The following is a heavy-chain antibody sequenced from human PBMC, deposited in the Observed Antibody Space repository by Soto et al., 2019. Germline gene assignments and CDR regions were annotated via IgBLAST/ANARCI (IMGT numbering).Heavy chain of an antibody. D-gene: IGHD3-10*01. CDR1: VYSFPNYW. J-gene: IGHJ4*02. CDR2: IYPGDSDT. Sequence: PGDSLKISCEGSVYSFPNYWIVWVRQMPGKGLEWMVTIYPGDSDTRYSPSFQGQVTISADKSTTTAYLQWSSLKASDSAMYYCARSPGRSGSSYFLGALADFDYWGRGPLVTVSS. V-gene: IGHV5-51*01. CDR3: ARSPGRSGSSYFLGALADFDY.